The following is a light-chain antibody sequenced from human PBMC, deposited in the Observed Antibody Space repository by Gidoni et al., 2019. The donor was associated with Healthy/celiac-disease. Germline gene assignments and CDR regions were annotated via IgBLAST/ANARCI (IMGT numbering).Light chain of an antibody. CDR2: AAS. CDR1: QSISSY. J-gene: IGKJ5*01. CDR3: QQSYSTPFIT. Sequence: DIQMTQSPSSLSASVGDRVTITCRASQSISSYLNWYQQKPGKVPKFLIYAASSLQSGVPSRFSGSGSGTDFTLTISSLQPEDFATYYCQQSYSTPFITFGQXTRLEIK. V-gene: IGKV1-39*01.